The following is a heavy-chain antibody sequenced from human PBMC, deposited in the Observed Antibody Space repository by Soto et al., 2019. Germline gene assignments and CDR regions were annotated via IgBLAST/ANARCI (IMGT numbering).Heavy chain of an antibody. CDR2: ISSSSSYI. D-gene: IGHD3-16*01. CDR1: GFTFSSYS. J-gene: IGHJ3*02. CDR3: ARDGGLKAFDI. V-gene: IGHV3-21*01. Sequence: GGSLRLSCAASGFTFSSYSMNWVRQAPGKGLEWVSSISSSSSYIYYADSVKGRFTISRDNAKNSLYLQMNSLRAEDTAVYYCARDGGLKAFDIWGQGTMVTVSS.